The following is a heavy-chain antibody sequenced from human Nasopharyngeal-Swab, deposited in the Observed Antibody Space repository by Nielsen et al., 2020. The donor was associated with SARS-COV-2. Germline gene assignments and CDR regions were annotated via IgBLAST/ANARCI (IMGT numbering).Heavy chain of an antibody. CDR3: AKEGATGWFDP. CDR2: ISHNSGT. Sequence: SETLSLTCTVSGVSITSQYWSWIRQPPGKGLEWIGSISHNSGTSYNPSLKSRVTMFMDTSKSQFSLRLRSVTAADTAVYYCAKEGATGWFDPWGQGTLVTVSS. J-gene: IGHJ5*02. V-gene: IGHV4-59*11. CDR1: GVSITSQY.